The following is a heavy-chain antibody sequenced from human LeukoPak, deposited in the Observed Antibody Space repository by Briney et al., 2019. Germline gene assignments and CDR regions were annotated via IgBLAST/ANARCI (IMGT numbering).Heavy chain of an antibody. CDR3: ARLVSSGYYGLDY. CDR2: ISYDGSNK. CDR1: GFTFSSYA. Sequence: PGSSLRLSCAASGFTFSSYAMHWVRQAPGKGLEWVAVISYDGSNKYYADSVKGRFTISRDNSKNTLYLQMNSLRAEDTAVYYCARLVSSGYYGLDYWGQGTLVTVSS. D-gene: IGHD3-22*01. J-gene: IGHJ4*02. V-gene: IGHV3-30-3*01.